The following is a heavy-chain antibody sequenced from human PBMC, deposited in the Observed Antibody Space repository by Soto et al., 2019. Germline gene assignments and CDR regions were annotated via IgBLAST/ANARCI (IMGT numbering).Heavy chain of an antibody. CDR3: AREAWVPTYYDFWSGPTPSGGMDV. CDR1: GYTFTSYD. J-gene: IGHJ6*02. V-gene: IGHV1-8*01. Sequence: ASVKVSCNASGYTFTSYDINRVRQATGQGLEWMGWMNPNSGNTGYAQKFQGRVTMTRNTSISTAYMELSSLRSEDTAVYYCAREAWVPTYYDFWSGPTPSGGMDVWGQGTTVTVSS. D-gene: IGHD3-3*01. CDR2: MNPNSGNT.